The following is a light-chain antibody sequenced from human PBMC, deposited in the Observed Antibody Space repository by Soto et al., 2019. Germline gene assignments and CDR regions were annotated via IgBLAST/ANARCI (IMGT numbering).Light chain of an antibody. Sequence: EIVLTQSPGTLSLSPGERATLSCRASQSVSSSYLAWYQQKPGPAPRLLIYGAASRATGIPDRFSGSGSGTDFTLTISILEAEDFALYYCQQYGSSPTFGQGTKVEIK. CDR3: QQYGSSPT. CDR1: QSVSSSY. CDR2: GAA. J-gene: IGKJ1*01. V-gene: IGKV3-20*01.